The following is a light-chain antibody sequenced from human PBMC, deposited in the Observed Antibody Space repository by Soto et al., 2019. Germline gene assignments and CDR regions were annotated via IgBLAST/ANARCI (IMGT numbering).Light chain of an antibody. Sequence: QSVLTQPASVSGSPGQSITISCTGTSSDVGTYNYVSWFQQHPGKAPKLMIWEVSHRPSEVSNRFSGSKSGNTASLTISGLRAEDEAHYYCSSYTSANTLVFGGGTKVTVL. CDR2: EVS. J-gene: IGLJ2*01. CDR3: SSYTSANTLV. V-gene: IGLV2-14*01. CDR1: SSDVGTYNY.